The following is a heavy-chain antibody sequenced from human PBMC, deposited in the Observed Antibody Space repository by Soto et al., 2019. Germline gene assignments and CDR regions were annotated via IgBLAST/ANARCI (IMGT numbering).Heavy chain of an antibody. V-gene: IGHV4-39*01. CDR1: GGSISSSSYY. J-gene: IGHJ6*02. D-gene: IGHD6-19*01. CDR2: IYYSGST. Sequence: PSETLSLTCTVSGGSISSSSYYWGWIRQPPGKGLEWIGSIYYSGSTYYNPSLKSRVTISVDTSKNQFSLKLSSVTAADTAVYYCARRSGYSSGWYYYYYGMDVWGQGTTVTVSS. CDR3: ARRSGYSSGWYYYYYGMDV.